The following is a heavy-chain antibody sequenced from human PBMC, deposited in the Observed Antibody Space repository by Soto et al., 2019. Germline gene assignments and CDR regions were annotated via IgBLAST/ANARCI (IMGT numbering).Heavy chain of an antibody. CDR2: IPHRGST. J-gene: IGHJ4*01. V-gene: IGHV4-38-2*01. Sequence: SETLSLTCVVSGYPISNGYYWGWIRQPPGKGLEWIGTIPHRGSTSYNPSLASRITMSVDTSKNQFSLMVTSLTAADTAIYFCTRGVRGYISYWGHGTLVTVSS. CDR3: TRGVRGYISY. D-gene: IGHD5-18*01. CDR1: GYPISNGYY.